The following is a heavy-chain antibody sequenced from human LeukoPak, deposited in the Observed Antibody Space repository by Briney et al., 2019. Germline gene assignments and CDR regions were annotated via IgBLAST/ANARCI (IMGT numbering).Heavy chain of an antibody. D-gene: IGHD3-10*01. V-gene: IGHV1-18*01. Sequence: ASVKVSCKASGYTFISYGVTWVRQAPGQGLEWMGWISPYDGDTKYAPKVQGRVSMTTDTSTSTVYMELRSLRSDDTAVYYCARAEQVLWFGGKLGYWGQGTLVTVSS. CDR3: ARAEQVLWFGGKLGY. J-gene: IGHJ4*02. CDR1: GYTFISYG. CDR2: ISPYDGDT.